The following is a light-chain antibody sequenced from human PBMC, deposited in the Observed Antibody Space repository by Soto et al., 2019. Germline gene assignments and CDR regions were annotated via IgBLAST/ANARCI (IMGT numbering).Light chain of an antibody. J-gene: IGKJ4*01. CDR2: DAS. V-gene: IGKV3-11*01. CDR3: QQRRNWPT. CDR1: QDVSIY. Sequence: EVVLTQSPDTLSLSPGETATLSCRASQDVSIYVAWYQKRPGQPPRLVVYDASKRATDIPARFSGSGSGTDFTLTIATLEPEYLGVYYCQQRRNWPTFGGGTKVEI.